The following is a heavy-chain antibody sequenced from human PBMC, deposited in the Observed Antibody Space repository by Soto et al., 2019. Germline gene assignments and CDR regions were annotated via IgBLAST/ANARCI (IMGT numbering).Heavy chain of an antibody. J-gene: IGHJ4*02. Sequence: SATLSLTCAVSGGSISSSNWWSWVRQPPGKGLEWIGEIYHSGSTNYNPSLKSRVTISVDKSKNQFSLKLSSVTAADTAVYYCARIGSGYSSLYYFDYWGQGTLVTVSS. CDR3: ARIGSGYSSLYYFDY. CDR1: GGSISSSNW. CDR2: IYHSGST. D-gene: IGHD3-22*01. V-gene: IGHV4-4*02.